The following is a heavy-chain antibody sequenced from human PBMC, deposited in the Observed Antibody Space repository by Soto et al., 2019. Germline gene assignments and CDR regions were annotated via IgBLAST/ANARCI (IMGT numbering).Heavy chain of an antibody. Sequence: PGGSLRLSCAASGFTFSSDGMHWVRQAPGKGLEWVAVISYDGSYKYYVDSVKGRFTISRDNSKNTLYLQMNSLRAEDTAVYYCAKDEISKTIRGDAFNFWGKGTMVKVSS. J-gene: IGHJ3*01. D-gene: IGHD1-7*01. V-gene: IGHV3-30*18. CDR2: ISYDGSYK. CDR1: GFTFSSDG. CDR3: AKDEISKTIRGDAFNF.